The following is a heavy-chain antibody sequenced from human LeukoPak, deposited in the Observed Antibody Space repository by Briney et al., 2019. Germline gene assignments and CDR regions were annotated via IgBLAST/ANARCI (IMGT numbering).Heavy chain of an antibody. D-gene: IGHD3-22*01. CDR1: GYTFTGYY. CDR2: MNPNSGNT. CDR3: ARDNGRAMIVVVIIHPLGY. Sequence: ASVNVSCTASGYTFTGYYMRWVRQAPGQGLEWMGWMNPNSGNTGYAQKFQGRVTITRNTSISTAYMELSSLRAEDTAVYYCARDNGRAMIVVVIIHPLGYWGQGTLVTVSS. V-gene: IGHV1-8*03. J-gene: IGHJ4*02.